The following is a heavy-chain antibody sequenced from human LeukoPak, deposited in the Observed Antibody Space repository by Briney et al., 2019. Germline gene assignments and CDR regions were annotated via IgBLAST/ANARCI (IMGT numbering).Heavy chain of an antibody. Sequence: SSESLSLTCTVSGGSVSSVSYYWSWIRQPPGKGLEWIGCIHYSGSTNYDPSLKSRTALSIDTSKNQFSLKLSSVTAADTAVYYCVAEHDKVTDDAFDVWGQGTMVTISS. V-gene: IGHV4-61*01. CDR3: VAEHDKVTDDAFDV. J-gene: IGHJ3*01. CDR2: IHYSGST. D-gene: IGHD1-14*01. CDR1: GGSVSSVSYY.